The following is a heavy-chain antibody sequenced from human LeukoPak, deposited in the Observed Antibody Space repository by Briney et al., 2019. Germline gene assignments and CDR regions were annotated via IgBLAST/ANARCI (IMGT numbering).Heavy chain of an antibody. CDR1: GFTFSSYA. Sequence: GGSLRLSCAVSGFTFSSYAMSWVRQAPGKGLEWVSAISGSGGSTYYADSVKGRFTISRDNSKNTLYLQMNSLRAEGTAVYYCAKAVGNPPYYFDYWGQGTLVTVSS. CDR3: AKAVGNPPYYFDY. V-gene: IGHV3-23*01. CDR2: ISGSGGST. J-gene: IGHJ4*02.